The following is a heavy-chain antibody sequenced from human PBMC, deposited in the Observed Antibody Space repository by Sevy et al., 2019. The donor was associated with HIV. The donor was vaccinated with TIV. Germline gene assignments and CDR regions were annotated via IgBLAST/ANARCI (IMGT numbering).Heavy chain of an antibody. Sequence: GESLKISCAASGFTFSSYGMHWVRQAPGKGLEGVAVIWYDGSNKYYADSVKGRFTISRDNSKNTLYLQMNSLRAEDTAVYYCAREGVVPAAMGPYYYGMDVWGQGTTVTVSS. J-gene: IGHJ6*02. D-gene: IGHD2-2*01. CDR1: GFTFSSYG. CDR3: AREGVVPAAMGPYYYGMDV. V-gene: IGHV3-33*01. CDR2: IWYDGSNK.